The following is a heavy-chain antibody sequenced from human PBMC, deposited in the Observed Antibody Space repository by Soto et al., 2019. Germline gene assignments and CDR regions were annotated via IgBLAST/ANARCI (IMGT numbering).Heavy chain of an antibody. Sequence: ASVKVSCKASGYTFTSYGISWVRQAPGQGLEWMGWISAYNGNTNYAQKLQGRVTMTTDTSTSTAYMELRSLRSDDTAVYYCARDPSQWLVPYYYGMDVWGQGTKVTVSS. V-gene: IGHV1-18*04. CDR2: ISAYNGNT. D-gene: IGHD6-19*01. J-gene: IGHJ6*02. CDR1: GYTFTSYG. CDR3: ARDPSQWLVPYYYGMDV.